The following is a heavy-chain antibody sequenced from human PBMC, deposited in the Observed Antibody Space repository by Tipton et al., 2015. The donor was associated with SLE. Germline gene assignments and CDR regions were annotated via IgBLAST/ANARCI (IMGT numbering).Heavy chain of an antibody. J-gene: IGHJ3*02. D-gene: IGHD6-13*01. CDR2: IDPSDSYT. Sequence: QLVQSGAEVKKPGESLKISCQGSGYSFNTYWIGWVRQMPGKGLEWMGRIDPSDSYTNYSPSFQGHVTISADKSISTAYLQWSSLKASDTAMYYCARLDGSSWYEGGAFDIWGQGTMVTVSS. V-gene: IGHV5-10-1*01. CDR1: GYSFNTYW. CDR3: ARLDGSSWYEGGAFDI.